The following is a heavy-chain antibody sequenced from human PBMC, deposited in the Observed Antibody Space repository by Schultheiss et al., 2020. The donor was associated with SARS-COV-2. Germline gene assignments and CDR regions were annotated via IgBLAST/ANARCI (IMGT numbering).Heavy chain of an antibody. Sequence: GGSLRLSCAASRFTFSGSAMTWVRQAPGKGLEWVSSISGSGNSTYYADSVKGRFTVSRDKSKNTLYLQMNSLRAEDTAVYYCARVGSRGYSSSWYRDWGQGTLVTVSS. V-gene: IGHV3-23*01. J-gene: IGHJ1*01. D-gene: IGHD6-13*01. CDR2: ISGSGNST. CDR1: RFTFSGSA. CDR3: ARVGSRGYSSSWYRD.